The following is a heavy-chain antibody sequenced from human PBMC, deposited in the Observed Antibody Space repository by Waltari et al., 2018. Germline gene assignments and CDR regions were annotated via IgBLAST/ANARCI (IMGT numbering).Heavy chain of an antibody. CDR1: GFTFSSYS. Sequence: EVQLVESGGGLVKPGGSLRLSCAASGFTFSSYSMNWIRQAPGKGLEWVSSISPSTTYIYYADSVKGRFTISRDDAKNSLYLQMNSLRAEDTAVYYCATDCSSTSCYAVISDMDVWGQGTTVTVSS. CDR3: ATDCSSTSCYAVISDMDV. CDR2: ISPSTTYI. J-gene: IGHJ6*02. V-gene: IGHV3-21*01. D-gene: IGHD2-2*01.